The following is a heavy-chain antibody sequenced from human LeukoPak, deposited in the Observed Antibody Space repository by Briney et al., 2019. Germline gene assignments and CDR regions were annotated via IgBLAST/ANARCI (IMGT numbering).Heavy chain of an antibody. Sequence: PSETLSLTCTVSGYSISSGYYWGWIRQPPGKGLEWIGSIYHSGSTYYNPSLKSRVTISVDTSKNQFSLKLSSVTAADTAVYYCARDHYDFWSGYSRTLYYFDYWGQGTLVTVSS. CDR3: ARDHYDFWSGYSRTLYYFDY. V-gene: IGHV4-38-2*02. J-gene: IGHJ4*02. D-gene: IGHD3-3*01. CDR1: GYSISSGYY. CDR2: IYHSGST.